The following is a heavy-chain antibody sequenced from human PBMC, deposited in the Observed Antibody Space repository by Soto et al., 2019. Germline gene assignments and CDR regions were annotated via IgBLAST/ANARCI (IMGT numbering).Heavy chain of an antibody. D-gene: IGHD3-10*01. CDR1: GGSITSGGYY. V-gene: IGHV4-31*03. CDR2: IYDSGST. CDR3: ARKQAGYFYGIDY. J-gene: IGHJ4*02. Sequence: LTCTFSGGSITSGGYYWSWIRQHPGKGLEWLGYIYDSGSTFYNPSLKSRITLSVDTSKNQFSLKLSSVTVADTAVYFCARKQAGYFYGIDYWGQGTLVTVSS.